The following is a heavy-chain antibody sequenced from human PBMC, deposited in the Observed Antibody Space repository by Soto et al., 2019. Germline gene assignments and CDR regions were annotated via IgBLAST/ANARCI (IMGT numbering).Heavy chain of an antibody. D-gene: IGHD2-21*02. J-gene: IGHJ5*02. CDR3: ARDLTLPGPYNWFAP. V-gene: IGHV1-69*08. Sequence: QVQLVQSGAEVKKPGSSVKVSCKASGGTFSSYTISWVRQAPGQGLEWMGRIIPILGIANYAQKFQGRVRITADKSRTTAYMDLTSLRSEDRAVYYCARDLTLPGPYNWFAPWGQEPLLPVSS. CDR2: IIPILGIA. CDR1: GGTFSSYT.